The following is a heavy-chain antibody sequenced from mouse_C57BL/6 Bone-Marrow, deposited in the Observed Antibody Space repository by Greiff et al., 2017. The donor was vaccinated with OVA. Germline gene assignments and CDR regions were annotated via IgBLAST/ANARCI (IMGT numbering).Heavy chain of an antibody. CDR2: IDPEDGET. D-gene: IGHD2-5*01. Sequence: VHVKQSGAELVKPGASVKLSCTASGFNIKDYYMHWVKQRTEQGLEWIGRIDPEDGETKYAPKFQGKATITADTSSNTAYLQLSSLTSEDTAVYYCARSNFYSNYVDAMDYWGQGTSVTVSS. CDR3: ARSNFYSNYVDAMDY. CDR1: GFNIKDYY. J-gene: IGHJ4*01. V-gene: IGHV14-2*01.